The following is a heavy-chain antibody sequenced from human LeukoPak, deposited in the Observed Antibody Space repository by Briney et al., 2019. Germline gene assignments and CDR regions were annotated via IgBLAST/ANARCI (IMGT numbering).Heavy chain of an antibody. CDR1: GGSISSSDYY. Sequence: PSETLSLTCTVSGGSISSSDYYWGWIRQPPGKGLEWIGSIYYGGSTYYNPYPKSRVTISVDTSMNEFSLKLSFVTTADTAVYYCARALGYCSGGSCTRGYNWFDPWGQGTLVTVPS. CDR2: IYYGGST. D-gene: IGHD2-15*01. V-gene: IGHV4-39*01. CDR3: ARALGYCSGGSCTRGYNWFDP. J-gene: IGHJ5*02.